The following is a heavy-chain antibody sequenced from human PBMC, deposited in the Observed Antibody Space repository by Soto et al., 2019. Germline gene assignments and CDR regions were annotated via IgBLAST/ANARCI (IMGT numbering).Heavy chain of an antibody. CDR3: GRRMRGDGNNWHLDF. J-gene: IGHJ4*02. D-gene: IGHD1-20*01. CDR2: IYPGDSDA. Sequence: ETLKISCKTSGYFFTSNWIAWVRQMPGKGLEWMGIIYPGDSDARYSPSFRDQVNLCTDKPTNTAYLQWNSLTTTHSAMYYCGRRMRGDGNNWHLDFWGQECLVTVSS. CDR1: GYFFTSNW. V-gene: IGHV5-51*04.